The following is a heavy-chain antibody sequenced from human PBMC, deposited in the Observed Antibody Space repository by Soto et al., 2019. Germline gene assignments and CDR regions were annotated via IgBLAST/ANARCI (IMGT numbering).Heavy chain of an antibody. Sequence: SLRLSCAASGFTFDDYAMHWVRQAPGKGLEWVSGISWNSGSIGYADSVKGRFTISRDNAKNSLYLQMNSLRAEDTALYYCAKGGAGHYYYYGMDVWGQGTTVTSP. D-gene: IGHD3-16*01. J-gene: IGHJ6*02. V-gene: IGHV3-9*01. CDR3: AKGGAGHYYYYGMDV. CDR1: GFTFDDYA. CDR2: ISWNSGSI.